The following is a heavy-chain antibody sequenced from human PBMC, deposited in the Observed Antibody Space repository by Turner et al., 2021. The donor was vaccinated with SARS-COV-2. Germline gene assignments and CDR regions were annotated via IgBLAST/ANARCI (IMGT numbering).Heavy chain of an antibody. V-gene: IGHV3-33*01. CDR2: ICNDGNNR. CDR1: GFTFSSYG. CDR3: ARDGGDYCGGDCVLDL. J-gene: IGHJ4*02. Sequence: VRLVESGVGFVQPGRHLRLSFPASGFTFSSYGMHWVRQAPGKGLEWVAIICNDGNNRYYADSVKGRFTISRDNSNNTLYLQMNSLRAEDTAVYYCARDGGDYCGGDCVLDLWGQGTLVTVSS. D-gene: IGHD2-21*02.